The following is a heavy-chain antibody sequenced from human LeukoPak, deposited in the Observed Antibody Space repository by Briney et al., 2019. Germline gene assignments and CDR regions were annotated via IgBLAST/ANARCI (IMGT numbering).Heavy chain of an antibody. Sequence: SETLSLTCTVSRGYINDDYCNWIRQPPGKGLEWIGYLYPTVGTKYNPSLKSRATISIETSRKEVSLALTSVTAADTAVYFCARQYTGSYRHFVSWGQGTLVTVSS. CDR3: ARQYTGSYRHFVS. D-gene: IGHD1-26*01. CDR1: RGYINDDY. CDR2: LYPTVGT. J-gene: IGHJ4*02. V-gene: IGHV4-4*09.